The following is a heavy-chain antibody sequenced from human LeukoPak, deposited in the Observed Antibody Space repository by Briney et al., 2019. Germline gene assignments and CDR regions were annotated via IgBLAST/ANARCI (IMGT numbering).Heavy chain of an antibody. D-gene: IGHD6-13*01. Sequence: GESLKISCKGSGYTFTSYWIGWVRQMPGKGLEWMGIIYPGDSHTRYSPSFQGQVTISADKSISTAYLQWSSLKASDTAMYYCARQPAAGINWFDPWGQGTLVTVSS. CDR3: ARQPAAGINWFDP. J-gene: IGHJ5*02. CDR1: GYTFTSYW. V-gene: IGHV5-51*01. CDR2: IYPGDSHT.